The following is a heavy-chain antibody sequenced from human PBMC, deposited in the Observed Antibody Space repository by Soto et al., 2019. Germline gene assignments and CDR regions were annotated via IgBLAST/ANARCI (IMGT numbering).Heavy chain of an antibody. V-gene: IGHV3-7*01. CDR3: AREGVGHLDREFEV. J-gene: IGHJ3*01. CDR1: GFIFSTHW. CDR2: INRDGDAQ. D-gene: IGHD1-26*01. Sequence: EVQLVESGGGLVQPGGSLRLSCEASGFIFSTHWMRWVRQAPGKGLEWVAYINRDGDAQYYVGSVRGRFTVSRDNTRNSLYLQMNNVRVEDTAMYYCAREGVGHLDREFEVWGQGTMVTVSS.